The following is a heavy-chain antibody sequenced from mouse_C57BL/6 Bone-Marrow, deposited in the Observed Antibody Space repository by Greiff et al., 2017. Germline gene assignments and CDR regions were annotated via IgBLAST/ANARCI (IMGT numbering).Heavy chain of an antibody. V-gene: IGHV5-17*01. CDR1: GFTFSDYG. D-gene: IGHD2-5*01. CDR2: ISSGSSTI. CDR3: ARGSNYAGYAMVY. J-gene: IGHJ4*01. Sequence: EVKLQESGGGLVKPGGSLKLSCAASGFTFSDYGMHWVRQAPEKGLEWVAYISSGSSTIYYADTVKGRFTISRDNAKNTLFLQMTSLRSEDTAMYYCARGSNYAGYAMVYWGQGTSVTVSS.